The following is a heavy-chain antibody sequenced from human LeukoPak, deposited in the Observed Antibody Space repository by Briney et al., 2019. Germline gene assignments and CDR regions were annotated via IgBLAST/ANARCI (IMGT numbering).Heavy chain of an antibody. CDR3: ACVCYDCSGYGYFDY. V-gene: IGHV1-2*02. J-gene: IGHJ4*02. Sequence: ASVKVSCKASGYTFTDYCMHWVRQAPGQGLGWMGWINLNSGDTNYVQKFQGRVTMTRDTSISTAYMELSRLRSDDTAVYYCACVCYDCSGYGYFDYWGQGTLVTVSS. CDR2: INLNSGDT. CDR1: GYTFTDYC. D-gene: IGHD3-22*01.